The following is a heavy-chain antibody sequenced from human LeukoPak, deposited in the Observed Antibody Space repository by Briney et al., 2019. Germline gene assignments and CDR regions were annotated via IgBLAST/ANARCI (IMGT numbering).Heavy chain of an antibody. CDR1: GYSISSAYY. CDR2: IYHSGST. J-gene: IGHJ4*02. D-gene: IGHD7-27*01. Sequence: SETLSLTCAVSGYSISSAYYWGWIRQPPGKGLEWIGSIYHSGSTYYNPSLKSQVTILVDTSKNQFSLKLSSVTAADTAVYYCARLDWGSGFDYWGQGTLVTVSS. V-gene: IGHV4-38-2*01. CDR3: ARLDWGSGFDY.